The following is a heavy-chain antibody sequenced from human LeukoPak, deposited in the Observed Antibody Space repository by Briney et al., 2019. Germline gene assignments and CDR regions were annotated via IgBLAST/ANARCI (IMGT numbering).Heavy chain of an antibody. J-gene: IGHJ4*02. D-gene: IGHD4-11*01. CDR3: ARVLTSTSTVLDY. Sequence: PGGSLRLSCAASGFTFSDYYMSWVRQAPGKGLEWVSVIYSGGSTYYADSVKGRFTISRDNSKNTLYLQMNSQRAEDTAVYYCARVLTSTSTVLDYWGQGTLVTVSS. V-gene: IGHV3-66*02. CDR1: GFTFSDYY. CDR2: IYSGGST.